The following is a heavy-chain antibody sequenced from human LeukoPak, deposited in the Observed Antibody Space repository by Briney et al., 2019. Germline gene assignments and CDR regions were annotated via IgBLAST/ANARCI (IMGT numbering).Heavy chain of an antibody. Sequence: GGSLRLSCAASGFTFSINTMTWVRQAPGKGLEWVSGISGSGGSTFYADSVKGRFTISRDNSKSTLFLQMNSLRAEDTAVYYCARGILYPAFYFDYWGQGTLVTVSS. CDR3: ARGILYPAFYFDY. D-gene: IGHD3-3*02. J-gene: IGHJ4*02. CDR1: GFTFSINT. V-gene: IGHV3-23*01. CDR2: ISGSGGST.